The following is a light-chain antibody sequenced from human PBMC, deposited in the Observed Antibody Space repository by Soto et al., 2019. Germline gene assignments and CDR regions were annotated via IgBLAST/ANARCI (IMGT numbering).Light chain of an antibody. CDR2: SAS. CDR3: KQANRFPLT. V-gene: IGKV1-12*01. Sequence: DIQMTQSPSFVSASVGDRVTISCRASQAISSWLAWYQQKTGKAPSLLIYSASTLYSGVPSRFSGSGSGTDFNLTISSLQPEDFATYYCKQANRFPLTFGPGTNVDIK. J-gene: IGKJ3*01. CDR1: QAISSW.